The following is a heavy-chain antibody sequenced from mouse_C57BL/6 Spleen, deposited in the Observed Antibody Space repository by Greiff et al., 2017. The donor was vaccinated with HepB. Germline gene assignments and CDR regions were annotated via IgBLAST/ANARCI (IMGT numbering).Heavy chain of an antibody. J-gene: IGHJ3*01. D-gene: IGHD2-4*01. Sequence: VQLKQSGPELVKPGASVKISCKASGYAFSSSWMNWVKQRPGKGLEWIGRMYPGDGDTNYNGKFKGKATLTADKSSSTAYMQLSSLTSEDSAVYFCAREGLRPWFAYWGQGTLVTVSA. CDR1: GYAFSSSW. CDR2: MYPGDGDT. V-gene: IGHV1-82*01. CDR3: AREGLRPWFAY.